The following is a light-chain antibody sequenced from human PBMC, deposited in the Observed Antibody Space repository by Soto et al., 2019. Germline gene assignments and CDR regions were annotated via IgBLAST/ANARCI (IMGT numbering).Light chain of an antibody. CDR1: SSDVGGYNY. V-gene: IGLV2-14*01. J-gene: IGLJ3*02. CDR3: SSYTTNSRV. Sequence: QSALTQPASVSGSPGQSITISCTGTSSDVGGYNYVSWYQQHPGKAPKLIIYDVSNRSSGVSNRFSGSKSGNTASLTISGLQAEDEADYYCSSYTTNSRVFGGGTKLTVL. CDR2: DVS.